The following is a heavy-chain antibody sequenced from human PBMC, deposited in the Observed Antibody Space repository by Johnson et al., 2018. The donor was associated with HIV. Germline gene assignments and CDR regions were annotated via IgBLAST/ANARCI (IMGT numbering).Heavy chain of an antibody. J-gene: IGHJ3*02. V-gene: IGHV3-53*01. CDR3: ASSITMIVVVTGGAFDI. Sequence: VQLVESGGGLIQPGGSLRLSCAASGFSVSSNYMSWVRQAPGKGLEWVSVIYSGGSTYYADSVKGRFTISSDNSKNTLYLQMNSLRAEDTAVYYCASSITMIVVVTGGAFDIWGQGTMVTVSA. D-gene: IGHD3-22*01. CDR1: GFSVSSNY. CDR2: IYSGGST.